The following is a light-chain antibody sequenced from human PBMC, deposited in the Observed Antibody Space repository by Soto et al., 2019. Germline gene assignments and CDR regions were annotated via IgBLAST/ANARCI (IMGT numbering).Light chain of an antibody. CDR3: QSYDSSLSAL. J-gene: IGLJ3*02. V-gene: IGLV1-40*01. Sequence: QSVLTQPPSGSGAPGQMVTISCTGSSSNIGAGYDVHWYQQLPGTAPKLLIYGNSNRPSGVPDRFSGSKSGTSASLAITGLQAEDEADYYCQSYDSSLSALFGGGTKLTVL. CDR2: GNS. CDR1: SSNIGAGYD.